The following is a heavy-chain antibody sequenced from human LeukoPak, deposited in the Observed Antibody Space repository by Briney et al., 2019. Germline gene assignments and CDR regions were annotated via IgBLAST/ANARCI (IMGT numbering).Heavy chain of an antibody. CDR1: GGSFSGYY. V-gene: IGHV4-34*01. CDR3: ASIAARPEAPFDY. CDR2: INHSGST. D-gene: IGHD6-6*01. Sequence: PSETLSLTCAVYGGSFSGYYWSWIRQPPGKGLEWIGEINHSGSTNYNLSLKSRVTISVDTSKNQFSLKLSSVTAADTAVYYCASIAARPEAPFDYWGRGTLVTVSS. J-gene: IGHJ4*02.